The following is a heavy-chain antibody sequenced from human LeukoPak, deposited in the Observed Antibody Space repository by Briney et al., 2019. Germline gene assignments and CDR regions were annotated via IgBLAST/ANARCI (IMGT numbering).Heavy chain of an antibody. CDR2: IYYSGST. Sequence: SETLPLTCTVPVRSISSYYCSWIRQPPGKGLEWIGYIYYSGSTNYNPSLKSRVTISVDTSKNQFSLKLSSVTAADTAVYYCAKYAMVRGVIDYWGQGTLVTVS. D-gene: IGHD3-10*01. CDR1: VRSISSYY. J-gene: IGHJ4*02. V-gene: IGHV4-59*01. CDR3: AKYAMVRGVIDY.